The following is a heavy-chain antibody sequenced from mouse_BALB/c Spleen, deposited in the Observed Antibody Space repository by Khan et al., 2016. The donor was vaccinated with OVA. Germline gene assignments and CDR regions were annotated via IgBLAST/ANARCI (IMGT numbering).Heavy chain of an antibody. Sequence: EQLKQSGAEFGKPGASVKLSCTASGFNIKNIYVHWVKQRPEQGLEWIGKIDPANGKTQYDPKFQGKATLTADTFSNTAYLQLNSLTSEDTAVYDCTRGIDYWYFDVWGAGTTVPVSS. V-gene: IGHV14-3*02. CDR3: TRGIDYWYFDV. J-gene: IGHJ1*01. CDR1: GFNIKNIY. CDR2: IDPANGKT.